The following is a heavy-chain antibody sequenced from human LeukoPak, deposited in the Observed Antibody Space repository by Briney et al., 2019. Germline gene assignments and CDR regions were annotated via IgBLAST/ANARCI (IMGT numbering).Heavy chain of an antibody. CDR3: ARVLWVYTWNGAVDY. J-gene: IGHJ4*02. Sequence: PGRSLRLSCAASGFTFDDYAMHWVRQAPGKGLEWVAVISYDGSNKFYADSVKGRFTISRDNSKNTLYLQMNSLRAEDTAVYYCARVLWVYTWNGAVDYWGQGTLVTVSS. V-gene: IGHV3-30-3*01. D-gene: IGHD1-1*01. CDR2: ISYDGSNK. CDR1: GFTFDDYA.